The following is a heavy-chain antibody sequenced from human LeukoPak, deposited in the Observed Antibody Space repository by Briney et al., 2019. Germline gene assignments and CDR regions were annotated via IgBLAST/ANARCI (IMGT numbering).Heavy chain of an antibody. CDR1: GITFSRYG. D-gene: IGHD6-19*01. CDR2: ISYDGSNK. J-gene: IGHJ6*03. Sequence: AGGSLRLSCAASGITFSRYGMHWVRQAPGKGLEWVAVISYDGSNKYYADSVKGRFTISRDNSKNTLYLQMNSLRAEDTAVYYCAKVPSIAVAGMDYYYYYMDVWGKGTTVTISS. CDR3: AKVPSIAVAGMDYYYYYMDV. V-gene: IGHV3-30*18.